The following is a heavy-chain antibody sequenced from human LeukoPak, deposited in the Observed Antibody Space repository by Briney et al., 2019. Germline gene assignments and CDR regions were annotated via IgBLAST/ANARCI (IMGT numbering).Heavy chain of an antibody. D-gene: IGHD6-13*01. CDR1: GFTFSSYA. Sequence: GGSLRLSCAASGFTFSSYAMSWVRQAPGKGLEWVSAISGSGGSTYYADSVKGRFTISRDNSKSTLYLQMNSLRAEDTAVYYCARGSRPSYYYVMDVWGQGTTVTVSS. J-gene: IGHJ6*02. CDR3: ARGSRPSYYYVMDV. CDR2: ISGSGGST. V-gene: IGHV3-23*01.